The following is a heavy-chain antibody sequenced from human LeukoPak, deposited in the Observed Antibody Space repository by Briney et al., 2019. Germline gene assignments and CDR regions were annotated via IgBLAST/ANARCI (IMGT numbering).Heavy chain of an antibody. CDR3: ARGERNYDFWSGYYLMDV. J-gene: IGHJ6*02. CDR1: GYTFTSYG. Sequence: SVKVSCEASGYTFTSYGISWVRQAPGQGLEWMGRIIPILGIANYAQKFQGRVTITADKSTSTAYMELSSLRSEDTAVYYCARGERNYDFWSGYYLMDVWGQGTTVTVSS. D-gene: IGHD3-3*01. CDR2: IIPILGIA. V-gene: IGHV1-69*04.